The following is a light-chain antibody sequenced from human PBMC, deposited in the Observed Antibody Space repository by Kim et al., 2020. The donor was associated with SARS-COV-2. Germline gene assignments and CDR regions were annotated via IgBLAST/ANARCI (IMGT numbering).Light chain of an antibody. Sequence: RQTATLTCPGNKNNVGNQGAAWLQQHQGHPPKLLSYRNNNRPSGISERFSASRSGDTASLTITGLQPEDETDYYCSAWDSSLNAWVFGGGTKLTVL. V-gene: IGLV10-54*04. CDR2: RNN. CDR3: SAWDSSLNAWV. J-gene: IGLJ3*02. CDR1: KNNVGNQG.